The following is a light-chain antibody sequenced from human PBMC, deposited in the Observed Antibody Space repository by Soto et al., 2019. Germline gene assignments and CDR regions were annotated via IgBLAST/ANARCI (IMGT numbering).Light chain of an antibody. Sequence: DIQMTQSPSPLSASVGDRITITWRASQNINTWLAWYQQIPGEAPKLLIYDGSTLERGVPSRFSGSGSGTEFTLTISSLQPEDFATFYCQQYKTYSRTFGQGTTVEVK. CDR2: DGS. J-gene: IGKJ1*01. CDR3: QQYKTYSRT. V-gene: IGKV1-5*03. CDR1: QNINTW.